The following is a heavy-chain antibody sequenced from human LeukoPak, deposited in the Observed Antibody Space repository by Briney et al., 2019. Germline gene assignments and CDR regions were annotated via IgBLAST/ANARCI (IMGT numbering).Heavy chain of an antibody. D-gene: IGHD6-6*01. Sequence: SETLSLTCTVSGGSISSGSYFWGWIRQPPGKGLEWVASMFYSGATYYNPSLKSRVTISVDTSKTQFSLQLNSVTAADTAVYYCARHGHRNEYNSPGVDCWGQGTLVTVSS. J-gene: IGHJ4*02. V-gene: IGHV4-39*01. CDR2: MFYSGAT. CDR3: ARHGHRNEYNSPGVDC. CDR1: GGSISSGSYF.